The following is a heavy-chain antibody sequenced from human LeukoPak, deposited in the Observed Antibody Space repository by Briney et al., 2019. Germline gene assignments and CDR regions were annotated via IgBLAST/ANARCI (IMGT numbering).Heavy chain of an antibody. D-gene: IGHD5-24*01. CDR3: AREEDGYNLKAGFDY. Sequence: SETLSLTCSVSSYSIPSGYYWGWIRQPPGKGLEWIGSINLSGHTYYNPSLKSRVTISVDTSKNQFSLKLSSVTAADTAVYYCAREEDGYNLKAGFDYWGQGTLVTVSS. J-gene: IGHJ4*02. CDR1: SYSIPSGYY. V-gene: IGHV4-38-2*02. CDR2: INLSGHT.